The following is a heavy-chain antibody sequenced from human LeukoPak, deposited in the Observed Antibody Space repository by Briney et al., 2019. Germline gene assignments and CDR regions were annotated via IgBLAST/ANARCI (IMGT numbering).Heavy chain of an antibody. CDR3: ARVVGRGATPRNYYYYYYMDV. J-gene: IGHJ6*03. Sequence: ASVKVSCKASGYTFTGYYMHWVRQAPGQGLEWMGWINPNSGGTNYAQKFQGRVTMTRDTSISTAYMELSRLRSDDTAVYYCARVVGRGATPRNYYYYYYMDVWGKGTTVTISS. CDR1: GYTFTGYY. CDR2: INPNSGGT. D-gene: IGHD1-26*01. V-gene: IGHV1-2*02.